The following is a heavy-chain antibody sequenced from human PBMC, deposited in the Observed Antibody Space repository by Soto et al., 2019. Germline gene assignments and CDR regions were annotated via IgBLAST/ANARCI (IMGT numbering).Heavy chain of an antibody. CDR3: ARNRCTSCYGYYYGMDV. J-gene: IGHJ6*02. CDR2: INPSGGST. V-gene: IGHV1-46*03. CDR1: GYTFTSYY. D-gene: IGHD2-2*01. Sequence: QVQLVQSGAEVKKPGASVKVSCKASGYTFTSYYMHWVRQAPGQGLEWMGIINPSGGSTSYAQKFQGRVTMTRDTSTSTVYMELSSLSSEDTAVYYCARNRCTSCYGYYYGMDVWGQGTTVTVSS.